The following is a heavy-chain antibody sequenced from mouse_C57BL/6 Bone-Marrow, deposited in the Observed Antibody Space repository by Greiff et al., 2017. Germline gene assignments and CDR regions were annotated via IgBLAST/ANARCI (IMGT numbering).Heavy chain of an antibody. CDR2: ISGGGGNT. D-gene: IGHD1-1*01. Sequence: EVQVVESGGGLVKPGGSLKLSCAASGFTFSSYTMSWVRQTPEKRLQWVAAISGGGGNTYYPDSVKGRFTISRDNDKNILYLKMSSLRSEDTALYYWSRQVTTVLATKYFDVWGTGTTVTVSS. CDR1: GFTFSSYT. V-gene: IGHV5-9*01. J-gene: IGHJ1*03. CDR3: SRQVTTVLATKYFDV.